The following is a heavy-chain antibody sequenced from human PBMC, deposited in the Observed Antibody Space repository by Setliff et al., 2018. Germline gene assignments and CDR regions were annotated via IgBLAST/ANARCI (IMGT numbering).Heavy chain of an antibody. D-gene: IGHD3-3*01. V-gene: IGHV4-4*08. CDR1: GFTFSDHY. CDR3: ARMSGFLYLDV. Sequence: LRLSCAASGFTFSDHYMDWLRQAPGKGLEWIGHIYTSWSTVYNPSLKSRVTMSVDTSKNQFSLELTSVTAADTAVYYCARMSGFLYLDVWGNGTTVTVSS. J-gene: IGHJ6*03. CDR2: IYTSWST.